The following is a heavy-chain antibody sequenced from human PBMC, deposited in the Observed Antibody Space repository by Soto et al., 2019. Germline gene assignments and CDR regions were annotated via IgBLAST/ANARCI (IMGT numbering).Heavy chain of an antibody. Sequence: QVRLVQSGAEVKKPGASVKVSCKTSGYIFNTYSVAWVRQAPGQGLEWMGWINTYNGQTHYAQKFQGRVSLTAEPSTNTVYMELRSLTSDDTAAYYCARGPQTSDFWGQGTLVTVSS. V-gene: IGHV1-18*04. D-gene: IGHD2-2*01. CDR2: INTYNGQT. CDR3: ARGPQTSDF. J-gene: IGHJ4*02. CDR1: GYIFNTYS.